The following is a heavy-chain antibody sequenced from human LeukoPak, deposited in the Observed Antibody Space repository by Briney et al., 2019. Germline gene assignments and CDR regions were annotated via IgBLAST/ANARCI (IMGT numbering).Heavy chain of an antibody. D-gene: IGHD3-10*01. CDR3: ARAHRMVRGVIYYYGMDV. CDR1: GGTFIIYA. CDR2: IITIFGTA. Sequence: AASVKVSFTASGGTFIIYAISWVRQAPGQGGEWMGGIITIFGTANYAQKFQGRVTITTDEYKSTDYMELSSLRSEDTAVYYCARAHRMVRGVIYYYGMDVWGQGTTVTVSS. J-gene: IGHJ6*02. V-gene: IGHV1-69*05.